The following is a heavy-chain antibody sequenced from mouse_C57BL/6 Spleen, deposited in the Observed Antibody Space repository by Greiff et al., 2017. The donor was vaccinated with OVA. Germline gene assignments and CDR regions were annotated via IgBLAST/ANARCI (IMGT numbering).Heavy chain of an antibody. J-gene: IGHJ2*01. D-gene: IGHD2-3*01. CDR3: ARGGDDSYSYFDY. Sequence: EVKLVESEGGLVQPGSSMKLSCTASGFTFSDYYMAWVRQVPEKGLEWVANINYDGSSTYYLDSLKSRFIISRDNAKNILYLQMSSLKSEDTATYYCARGGDDSYSYFDYWGQGTTLTVSS. V-gene: IGHV5-16*01. CDR1: GFTFSDYY. CDR2: INYDGSST.